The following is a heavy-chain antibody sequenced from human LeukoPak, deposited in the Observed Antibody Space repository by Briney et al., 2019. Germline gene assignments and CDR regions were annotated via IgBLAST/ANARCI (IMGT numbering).Heavy chain of an antibody. CDR3: ASGYCSGGSCYLDY. D-gene: IGHD2-15*01. Sequence: PSETLSLTCTFSGGSLSSGGYYWSWMRQPPAKGLEWIGYFYYCGSTYYNPSLKSRVTMSVDTSKNQFSLKLSSVTAADTAVYYCASGYCSGGSCYLDYWGQGTLVTVSS. J-gene: IGHJ4*02. CDR2: FYYCGST. CDR1: GGSLSSGGYY. V-gene: IGHV4-31*03.